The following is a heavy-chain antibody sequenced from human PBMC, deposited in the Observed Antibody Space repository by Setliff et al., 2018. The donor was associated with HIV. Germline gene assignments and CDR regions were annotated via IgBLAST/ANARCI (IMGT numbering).Heavy chain of an antibody. D-gene: IGHD1-7*01. CDR2: FSGSGGRT. J-gene: IGHJ4*02. CDR1: GFTFTNYG. CDR3: AREGITGTTLHPY. Sequence: GGSLRLSCAASGFTFTNYGMSWVRQAPGKGLEWVSLFSGSGGRTFYAGSVRGRFIISRDSSKNTLYLQMNSLRAEDTAIYYCAREGITGTTLHPYWGQGTLVTVSS. V-gene: IGHV3-23*01.